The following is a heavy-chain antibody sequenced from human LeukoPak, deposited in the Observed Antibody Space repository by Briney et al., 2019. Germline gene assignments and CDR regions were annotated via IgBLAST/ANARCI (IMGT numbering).Heavy chain of an antibody. D-gene: IGHD6-13*01. CDR2: IRYDGSNK. Sequence: PGGSLRLSCAASGFTFSSYSMNWVRQAPGKGLEWVAFIRYDGSNKYYADSVKGRFTISRDNSKNTLYLQMNSLRAEDTAVYYCAKEQQLVPSTGFDYWGQGTLVTVSS. CDR3: AKEQQLVPSTGFDY. CDR1: GFTFSSYS. J-gene: IGHJ4*02. V-gene: IGHV3-30*02.